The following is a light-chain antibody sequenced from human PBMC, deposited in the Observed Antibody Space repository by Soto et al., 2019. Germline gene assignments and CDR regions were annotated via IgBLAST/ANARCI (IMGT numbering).Light chain of an antibody. Sequence: EIVLTQSPATLSLAPGERATLSCRASQSVSSYLAWYQQKPGQAHRLLIYDASNMATGIPARFSGRGSGTDFTLTISILESEDFAVYYCQQRSNWPPTFGPGTKVAIK. V-gene: IGKV3-11*01. CDR3: QQRSNWPPT. J-gene: IGKJ3*01. CDR1: QSVSSY. CDR2: DAS.